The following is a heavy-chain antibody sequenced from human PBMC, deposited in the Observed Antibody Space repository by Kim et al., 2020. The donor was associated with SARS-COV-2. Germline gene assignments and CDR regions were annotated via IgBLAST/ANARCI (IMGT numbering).Heavy chain of an antibody. J-gene: IGHJ4*02. CDR3: AGLDYYDSSGYVDY. CDR2: IYNSGST. D-gene: IGHD3-22*01. Sequence: SETLSLTCTVSGGSISSYYWSWIRQPPGKGLEWIGYIYNSGSTNYNPSLKSRVSISVDTSKNQFSLKLSSVTAADTALYYCAGLDYYDSSGYVDYWGQGTLVTVSS. V-gene: IGHV4-59*13. CDR1: GGSISSYY.